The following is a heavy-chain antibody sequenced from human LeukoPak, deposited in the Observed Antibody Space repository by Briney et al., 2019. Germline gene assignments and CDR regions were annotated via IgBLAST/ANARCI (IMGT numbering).Heavy chain of an antibody. D-gene: IGHD3-10*01. CDR1: GYTFTGYY. CDR2: INPNSGGS. Sequence: ASVKVSCKASGYTFTGYYMHWVRQAPGQGLEWMGWINPNSGGSNYAQKFQGRVTMTRDTSISTAYMELSRLRSDDTAVYYCAREREDGSGSYYLWFDPWGQGTLVTVSS. J-gene: IGHJ5*02. CDR3: AREREDGSGSYYLWFDP. V-gene: IGHV1-2*02.